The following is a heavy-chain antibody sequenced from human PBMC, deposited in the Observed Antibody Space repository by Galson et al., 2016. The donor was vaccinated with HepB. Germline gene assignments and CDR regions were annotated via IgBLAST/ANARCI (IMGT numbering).Heavy chain of an antibody. Sequence: SLRLSCAASGFTFDSYAMTWVRQAPGKGLEWVSAIIGSGDRTYYADSVKGRFTISRDNFKNTLYLQMNSLRGEDTVVYSCAIDLYDAGSSDYWGQGPLVTFSS. CDR3: AIDLYDAGSSDY. CDR2: IIGSGDRT. CDR1: GFTFDSYA. J-gene: IGHJ4*02. V-gene: IGHV3-23*01. D-gene: IGHD3-10*01.